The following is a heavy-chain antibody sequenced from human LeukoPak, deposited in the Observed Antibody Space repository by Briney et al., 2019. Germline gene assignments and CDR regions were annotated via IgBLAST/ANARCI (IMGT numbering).Heavy chain of an antibody. CDR3: ARAQYYYNSSGIDY. V-gene: IGHV3-48*03. CDR2: ISSSGSTI. D-gene: IGHD3-22*01. J-gene: IGHJ4*02. Sequence: GGSLRLSCAASGFTFSSYEMNWVRQAPGKGLEWVSYISSSGSTIYYAGSVKGRFTISRDNAKNSLYLQMNSLRAEDTAVHYCARAQYYYNSSGIDYWGQGTLVTVSS. CDR1: GFTFSSYE.